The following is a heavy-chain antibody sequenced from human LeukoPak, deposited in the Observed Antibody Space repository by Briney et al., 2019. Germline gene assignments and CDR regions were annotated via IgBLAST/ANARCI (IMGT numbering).Heavy chain of an antibody. D-gene: IGHD3-10*01. CDR2: TYYKSKWYN. Sequence: SQALSLTCAISGDSVSSGSATWNWIRQSPSRGLEWLGRTYYKSKWYNDYAVSVKSRITINPDTSSNQFSLQLNSVTPEDTAVYYCAREGVTLVRGVVLDYYGMGVWGQGTTVTVSS. CDR1: GDSVSSGSAT. J-gene: IGHJ6*02. CDR3: AREGVTLVRGVVLDYYGMGV. V-gene: IGHV6-1*01.